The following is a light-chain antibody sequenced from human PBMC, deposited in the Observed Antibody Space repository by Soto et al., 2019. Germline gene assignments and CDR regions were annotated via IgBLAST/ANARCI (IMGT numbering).Light chain of an antibody. Sequence: EIVMTQSPATLSVSPGERATLSCRASQSVSSNLAWYQQKPVQAPRILIYGASTRATGIPARFSGSRSGTECTLTISSLQSEDFAVYYCQQYNNGPQPFGQGTKVEIK. CDR2: GAS. CDR3: QQYNNGPQP. CDR1: QSVSSN. J-gene: IGKJ1*01. V-gene: IGKV3-15*01.